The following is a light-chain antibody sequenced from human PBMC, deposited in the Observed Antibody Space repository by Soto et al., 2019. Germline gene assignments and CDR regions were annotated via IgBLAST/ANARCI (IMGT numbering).Light chain of an antibody. CDR2: DVS. CDR3: SSYTSSSTPL. CDR1: SSDVGAYNY. V-gene: IGLV2-14*03. J-gene: IGLJ2*01. Sequence: QSVLTQPASVSGSPGQSITISCTGTSSDVGAYNYVSWYQHHPGKAPKLIIYDVSNRPSGVSNRFSGSKSGNTASLTISGLQAEDEAAYYCSSYTSSSTPLIGGGTQLTVL.